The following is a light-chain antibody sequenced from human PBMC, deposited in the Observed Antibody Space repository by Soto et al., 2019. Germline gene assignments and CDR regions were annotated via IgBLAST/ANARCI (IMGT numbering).Light chain of an antibody. V-gene: IGKV1-5*01. CDR2: DAS. Sequence: DIQMTQSPSTLSASVGDRVTITCRASQSISSWLAWYQQKPGKAPKLLIYDASSLESGVPSRCSGSGSGTEFTLPISSVQPDDFGTYYCQQYGTFGGGTKVEIK. CDR3: QQYGT. CDR1: QSISSW. J-gene: IGKJ4*01.